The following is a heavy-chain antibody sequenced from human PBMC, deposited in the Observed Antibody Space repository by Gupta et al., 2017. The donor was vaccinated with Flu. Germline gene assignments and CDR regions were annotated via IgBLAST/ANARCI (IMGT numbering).Heavy chain of an antibody. CDR1: GYIFTNYE. D-gene: IGHD5-12*01. CDR2: MNPKSGNT. Sequence: QVQLVQSGAEVKKPGASVKVSCRASGYIFTNYEVNWVRQAPGQGPEFMGWMNPKSGNTGDAQKFHGRVTMTRDTSISTAYMELSSLRSEDTAVYFCVRVCRRGAGGYDTPDLWGQGTLVTVSS. CDR3: VRVCRRGAGGYDTPDL. V-gene: IGHV1-8*01. J-gene: IGHJ5*02.